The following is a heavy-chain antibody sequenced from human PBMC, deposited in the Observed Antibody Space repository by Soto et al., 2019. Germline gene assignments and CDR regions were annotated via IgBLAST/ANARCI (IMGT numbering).Heavy chain of an antibody. V-gene: IGHV3-23*01. Sequence: EVQLLESGGGLVQPGRSLRLSCEASGFPFSSYAMTWVRQAPGKGLEWVSAISSTGGTTYYADSVKGRFTSSRDNSENTLYLQMNSLRAEDTAAYYCAKYLYDSTGSRGAYDIWGQGTMVTVSS. D-gene: IGHD3-22*01. CDR3: AKYLYDSTGSRGAYDI. CDR2: ISSTGGTT. CDR1: GFPFSSYA. J-gene: IGHJ3*02.